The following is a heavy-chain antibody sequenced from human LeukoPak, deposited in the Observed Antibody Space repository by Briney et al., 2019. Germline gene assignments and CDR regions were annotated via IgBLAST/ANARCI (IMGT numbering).Heavy chain of an antibody. V-gene: IGHV3-49*04. CDR1: GFTFGDYA. CDR2: IRSKAYGGTT. Sequence: GGSLRLSCTASGFTFGDYAMSWVREAPGKGPEWVGFIRSKAYGGTTEYAASVKGRFTISRDDSKSIAYLQMNSLKTEDTAVYYCTRRYFDTPLNWGQGTLVTVSS. D-gene: IGHD3-9*01. J-gene: IGHJ4*02. CDR3: TRRYFDTPLN.